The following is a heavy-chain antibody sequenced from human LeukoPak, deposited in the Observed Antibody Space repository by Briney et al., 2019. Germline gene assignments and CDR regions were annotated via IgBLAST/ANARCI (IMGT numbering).Heavy chain of an antibody. Sequence: ASVKVSCKASGYTFTSYYIHWVRQAPGQGLEWMGIINPAGGSTTYAQKFQGSRLTLTRDTSTSTVYMELSSLRSEDTAVYYCARGRGVHDSHTYDYFDYWGQGSLVTVSS. CDR3: ARGRGVHDSHTYDYFDY. J-gene: IGHJ4*02. V-gene: IGHV1-46*01. CDR2: INPAGGST. D-gene: IGHD3-22*01. CDR1: GYTFTSYY.